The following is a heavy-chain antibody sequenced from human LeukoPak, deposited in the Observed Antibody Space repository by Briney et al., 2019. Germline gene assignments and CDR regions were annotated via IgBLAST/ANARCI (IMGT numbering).Heavy chain of an antibody. CDR1: GFTFSNYA. Sequence: GGSLRLSCAASGFTFSNYAMSWVRRTPGRGLEWVSAITASGFTTHYADSVKGRFTMSRDNSKNTLFLQLSSLRVDDTAVYYCAKGGPNDAFDIWGHGTLVSVSS. V-gene: IGHV3-23*01. J-gene: IGHJ3*02. CDR2: ITASGFTT. CDR3: AKGGPNDAFDI.